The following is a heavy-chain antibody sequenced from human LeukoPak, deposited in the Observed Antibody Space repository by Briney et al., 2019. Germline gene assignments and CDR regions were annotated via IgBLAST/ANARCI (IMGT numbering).Heavy chain of an antibody. CDR3: AANTQSGY. V-gene: IGHV3-7*05. Sequence: PGRSLRLSCAASGFTFSAYWMSWVRQTPGKGLEWVANIKEDGSEKYYVDSVKGRFAISRDNAKNSLYLQMNNVRAEDTAVYFCAANTQSGYWGQGALVTVSS. CDR2: IKEDGSEK. D-gene: IGHD3-16*01. CDR1: GFTFSAYW. J-gene: IGHJ4*02.